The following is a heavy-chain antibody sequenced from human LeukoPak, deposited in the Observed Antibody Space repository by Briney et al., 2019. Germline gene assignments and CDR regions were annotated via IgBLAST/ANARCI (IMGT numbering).Heavy chain of an antibody. D-gene: IGHD2-2*01. CDR2: INPSGGNT. Sequence: ASVKVSCKASGYTFTSYYMHWVRQAPGQGLEWMGIINPSGGNTNYAQKLQGRVTMTTDTSTSTAYMELRSLRSDDTAVYYCARDGGDIVVVPAATDFDYWGQGTLVTVSS. V-gene: IGHV1-46*01. CDR1: GYTFTSYY. J-gene: IGHJ4*02. CDR3: ARDGGDIVVVPAATDFDY.